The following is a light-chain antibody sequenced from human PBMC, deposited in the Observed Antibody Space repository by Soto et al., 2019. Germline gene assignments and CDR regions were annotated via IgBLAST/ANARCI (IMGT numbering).Light chain of an antibody. V-gene: IGKV1-12*01. CDR3: QQANSFPIT. CDR1: QSISSW. Sequence: DIVMTQSPSTLSASVGYRGTITCRASQSISSWLAWYQQKPGKAPKLLIYAASSLQSGVPSRFSGSGSGTDFTLTISSLQPEDFATYYCQQANSFPITFGQGTRLEIK. J-gene: IGKJ5*01. CDR2: AAS.